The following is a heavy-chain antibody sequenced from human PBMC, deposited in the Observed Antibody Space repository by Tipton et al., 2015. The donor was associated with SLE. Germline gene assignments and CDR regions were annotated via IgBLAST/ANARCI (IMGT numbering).Heavy chain of an antibody. J-gene: IGHJ6*03. CDR2: ISTSGSS. CDR3: ARELRYIDWSSEGSYPSYFMDV. CDR1: GGSISSDIYF. D-gene: IGHD3-9*01. V-gene: IGHV4-61*02. Sequence: LRLSCSVSGGSISSDIYFWNWIRQPAGKGLEWIGRISTSGSSTYNPSLKSRGTISVDTSKNQLSLDLSSVTAADSAVYHCARELRYIDWSSEGSYPSYFMDVWGKGTTVTVSS.